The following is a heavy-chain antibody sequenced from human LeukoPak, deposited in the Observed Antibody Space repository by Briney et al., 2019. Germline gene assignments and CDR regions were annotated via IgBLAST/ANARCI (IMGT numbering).Heavy chain of an antibody. CDR3: ARDGGGFDY. D-gene: IGHD3-10*01. V-gene: IGHV4-34*01. J-gene: IGHJ4*02. Sequence: SETLSLTCAVYGGSFSDYYWSWIRQSPGKGLEWIGEMNHSGRTNCNPSLKSRVTISVDTSKKQFSLKLSSVTAADTAVYYCARDGGGFDYWGQGTLVTVSS. CDR2: MNHSGRT. CDR1: GGSFSDYY.